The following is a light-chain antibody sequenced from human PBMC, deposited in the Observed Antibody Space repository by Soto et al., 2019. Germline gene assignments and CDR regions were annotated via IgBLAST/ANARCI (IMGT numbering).Light chain of an antibody. V-gene: IGKV1-5*01. CDR1: QSISSW. CDR3: QQYNTYPWT. Sequence: DIQVTQSPSTLSASVGDRVTFTCRASQSISSWVAWYQQKPGRAPKLLIYDASTLESGVPSRFSGSGSGTDFTLTIRRLQPDDFATYYCQQYNTYPWTFGQGTKVEIK. J-gene: IGKJ1*01. CDR2: DAS.